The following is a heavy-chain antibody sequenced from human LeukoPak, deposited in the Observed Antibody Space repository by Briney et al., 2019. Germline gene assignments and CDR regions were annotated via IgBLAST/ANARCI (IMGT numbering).Heavy chain of an antibody. D-gene: IGHD6-13*01. CDR1: GYTLTELS. CDR2: FDPEDGET. Sequence: ASVKVSCKVSGYTLTELSMHWVRQAPGKGLEWMGGFDPEDGETIYAQKFQGRVTMTEDTPTDTAYMELSSLRSEDTAVYYCATGAAGYYYYGMDVWGQGTTVTVSS. CDR3: ATGAAGYYYYGMDV. V-gene: IGHV1-24*01. J-gene: IGHJ6*02.